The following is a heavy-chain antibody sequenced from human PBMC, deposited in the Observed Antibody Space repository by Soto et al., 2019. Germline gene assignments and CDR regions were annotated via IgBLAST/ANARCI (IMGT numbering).Heavy chain of an antibody. D-gene: IGHD1-26*01. CDR3: GGVGATTRLGMDV. CDR2: IYSGGST. Sequence: PGGSLRLSCAASGFTVSSNYMSWVRQAPGKGLEWVSVIYSGGSTYYADSVKGRFTISRDNSKNTLYLQMNSLRAEDTAVYYCGGVGATTRLGMDVWGQGTTVTVSS. CDR1: GFTVSSNY. J-gene: IGHJ6*02. V-gene: IGHV3-53*01.